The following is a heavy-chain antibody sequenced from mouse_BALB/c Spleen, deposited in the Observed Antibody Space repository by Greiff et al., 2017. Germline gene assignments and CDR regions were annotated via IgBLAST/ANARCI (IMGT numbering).Heavy chain of an antibody. CDR1: GYSFTSYW. V-gene: IGHV1-5*01. D-gene: IGHD2-4*01. J-gene: IGHJ1*01. Sequence: VQLQQSGTVLARPGASVKMSCKASGYSFTSYWMHWVKQRPGQGLEWIGAIYPGNSDTSYNQKFKGKAKLTAVTSASTAYMELSSLTNEDSAVYYSTRRVYEYGDWYFDVWGAGTTVTVSA. CDR2: IYPGNSDT. CDR3: TRRVYEYGDWYFDV.